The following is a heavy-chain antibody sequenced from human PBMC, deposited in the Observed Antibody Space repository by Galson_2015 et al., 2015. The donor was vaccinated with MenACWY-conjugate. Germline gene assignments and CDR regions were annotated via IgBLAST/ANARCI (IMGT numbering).Heavy chain of an antibody. J-gene: IGHJ4*02. CDR1: GFDFDDYA. Sequence: LRLSCAASGFDFDDYAMSWVRQAPGKGLQWVAGVDLGGGSTYYTDPVRGRFTISRDNSKNTLDLQMDSLRVEDTAVYYCAKVIYGARYYFEHWGQGSLVIVTS. CDR2: VDLGGGST. CDR3: AKVIYGARYYFEH. D-gene: IGHD3/OR15-3a*01. V-gene: IGHV3-23*01.